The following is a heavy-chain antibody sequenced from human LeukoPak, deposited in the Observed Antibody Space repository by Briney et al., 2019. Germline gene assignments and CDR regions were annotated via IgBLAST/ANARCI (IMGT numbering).Heavy chain of an antibody. CDR2: VSGSGGST. V-gene: IGHV3-23*01. CDR1: GFTFSSYA. J-gene: IGHJ3*02. D-gene: IGHD3-3*01. Sequence: GGSLRLSCAASGFTFSSYAMSWVRQAPGKGLEWVSAVSGSGGSTYYADSVKGRFTISRDNSKNTLYLQMNSLRAEDTAVYYCAKDYDFWSGYTPDAFDIWGQGTMVTVSS. CDR3: AKDYDFWSGYTPDAFDI.